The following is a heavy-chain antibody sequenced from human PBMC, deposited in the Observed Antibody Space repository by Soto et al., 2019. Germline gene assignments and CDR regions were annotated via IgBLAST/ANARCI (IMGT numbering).Heavy chain of an antibody. CDR1: GYSFTSYW. CDR3: ARSIVVVAAATPNLHYYGMDV. Sequence: GESLKISCKGSGYSFTSYWISWVRQMPGKGLEWMGRIDPSDSYTNYSPSFQGHVTISADKSISTAYLQWSSLKASDTAMYYCARSIVVVAAATPNLHYYGMDVWRQGTTVTVSS. J-gene: IGHJ6*02. CDR2: IDPSDSYT. V-gene: IGHV5-10-1*01. D-gene: IGHD2-15*01.